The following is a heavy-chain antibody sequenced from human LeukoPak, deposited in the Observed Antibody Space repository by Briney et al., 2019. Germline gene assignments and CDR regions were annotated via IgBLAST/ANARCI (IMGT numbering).Heavy chain of an antibody. D-gene: IGHD6-6*01. V-gene: IGHV4-4*07. J-gene: IGHJ6*03. CDR1: SGSISSYY. CDR2: IYTSGST. CDR3: ARGVENYSSSSRYYYYYIDV. Sequence: SETLSLTCTVSSGSISSYYWSWLRQPAGKGVEWIGRIYTSGSTNYNPSLKSRVSMSVDTSKNQFSLKLSSVTAADTAVYYCARGVENYSSSSRYYYYYIDVWGKGTTVTVSS.